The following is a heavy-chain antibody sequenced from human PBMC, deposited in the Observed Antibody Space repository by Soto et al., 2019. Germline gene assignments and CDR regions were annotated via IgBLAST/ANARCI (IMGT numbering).Heavy chain of an antibody. V-gene: IGHV3-13*01. D-gene: IGHD2-15*01. Sequence: SVGSLRLSCEASGFTFSGFDMHWVRQPTGKGLEWVSTIGTAGDTYYAVSVKGRFTISRDNAKNSLSLQMNSLRAGDTAVYFCARGQEVGAHFFDSWGQGTQVTVSS. CDR3: ARGQEVGAHFFDS. CDR1: GFTFSGFD. J-gene: IGHJ4*02. CDR2: IGTAGDT.